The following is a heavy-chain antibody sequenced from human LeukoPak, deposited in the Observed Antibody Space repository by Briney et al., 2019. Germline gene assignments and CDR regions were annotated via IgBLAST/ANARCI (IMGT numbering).Heavy chain of an antibody. CDR1: GFTFSSYW. CDR3: AKAQYRWLIDY. D-gene: IGHD4-23*01. V-gene: IGHV3-7*05. Sequence: GGSLRLSCAASGFTFSSYWMNWVRQAPGKGLEWVANIKQDGSEKYYVDSVKGRFTISRDNSKDTLYLQMNSLRAEDTAVYYCAKAQYRWLIDYWGQGTLVTVSS. J-gene: IGHJ4*02. CDR2: IKQDGSEK.